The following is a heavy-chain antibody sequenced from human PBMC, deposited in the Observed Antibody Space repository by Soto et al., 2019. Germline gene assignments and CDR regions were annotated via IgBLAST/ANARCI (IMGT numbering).Heavy chain of an antibody. D-gene: IGHD6-19*01. CDR2: INPSGGST. J-gene: IGHJ4*02. CDR3: ARRGPLWHIHSSGWYGDQRRESPGFDY. Sequence: ASVKVSCKASGYTFTSYYMHWVRQARGQGLEWMGIINPSGGSTSYAQKFQGRVTMTRDTSTSTVYMELSSLRSEDTAVYYCARRGPLWHIHSSGWYGDQRRESPGFDYWGQGTLVTVSS. V-gene: IGHV1-46*01. CDR1: GYTFTSYY.